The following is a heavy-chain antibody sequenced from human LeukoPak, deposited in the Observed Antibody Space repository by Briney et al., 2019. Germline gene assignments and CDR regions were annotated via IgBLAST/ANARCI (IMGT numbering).Heavy chain of an antibody. J-gene: IGHJ4*02. CDR1: GGSISSFY. CDR3: ARGYSGSYGRFDY. V-gene: IGHV4-59*01. Sequence: SETLSLTCTVSGGSISSFYWSWIRQPLGKGLEWIGYIYYSGNTNYNPSLKNRVTISVDTSKNQFSLKLSSVTAADTAVYYCARGYSGSYGRFDYWGQGTLATVSS. CDR2: IYYSGNT. D-gene: IGHD1-26*01.